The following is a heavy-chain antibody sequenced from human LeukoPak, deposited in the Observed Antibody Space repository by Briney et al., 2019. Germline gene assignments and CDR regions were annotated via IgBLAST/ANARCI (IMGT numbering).Heavy chain of an antibody. V-gene: IGHV3-7*01. CDR1: GFTFSSYW. J-gene: IGHJ6*02. CDR2: IRQEGSEK. Sequence: PGGSLRLSCAASGFTFSSYWMGWVRQAPGQGLEWVANIRQEGSEKNYADSVKGRFTISRDNAKNSLYLQMSSLRVEDTAVYYCARDYGFSGYDIIDVWGQGTTVTVSS. CDR3: ARDYGFSGYDIIDV. D-gene: IGHD5-12*01.